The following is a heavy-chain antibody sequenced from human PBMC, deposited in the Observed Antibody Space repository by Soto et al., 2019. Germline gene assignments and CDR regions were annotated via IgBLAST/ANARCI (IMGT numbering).Heavy chain of an antibody. V-gene: IGHV4-34*01. Sequence: QVQLQQWGAGLLKPSETLSLTCAVYGGSVNGYFWGWIRQLPEKGLEWIGEIKDGGITNYSPSLKSRVNISADTSQNQFFLTLKSVTAADTAVYYCARGQVAIVATHWDQGSLVSVSS. J-gene: IGHJ1*01. CDR2: IKDGGIT. D-gene: IGHD5-12*01. CDR1: GGSVNGYF. CDR3: ARGQVAIVATH.